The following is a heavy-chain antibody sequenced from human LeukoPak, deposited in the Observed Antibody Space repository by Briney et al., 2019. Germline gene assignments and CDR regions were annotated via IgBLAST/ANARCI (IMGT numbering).Heavy chain of an antibody. Sequence: SETLSLTCTVSGGSISSSSYYWGWIRQPPGKGLEWIGSIYYSGSTYYNPSLKSRVTISVDTSKNQFSLKLSSVPAADTAVYYCARHPVGATSAFDPWGQGTLVTVSS. V-gene: IGHV4-39*01. J-gene: IGHJ5*02. D-gene: IGHD1-26*01. CDR1: GGSISSSSYY. CDR2: IYYSGST. CDR3: ARHPVGATSAFDP.